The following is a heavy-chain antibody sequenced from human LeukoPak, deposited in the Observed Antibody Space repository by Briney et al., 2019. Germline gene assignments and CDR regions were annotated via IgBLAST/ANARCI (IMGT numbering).Heavy chain of an antibody. D-gene: IGHD6-13*01. CDR1: GYTFTSYG. CDR3: ARRAAAARSNYYYGMDV. J-gene: IGHJ6*02. Sequence: ASVKVSCKASGYTFTSYGISWVRQAPGQGLEWMGWISAYNGNTNYAQKLQGRVTMTTDTSTSTAYMELRSLRSDDTAVYYCARRAAAARSNYYYGMDVWGQGTTVTVSS. V-gene: IGHV1-18*01. CDR2: ISAYNGNT.